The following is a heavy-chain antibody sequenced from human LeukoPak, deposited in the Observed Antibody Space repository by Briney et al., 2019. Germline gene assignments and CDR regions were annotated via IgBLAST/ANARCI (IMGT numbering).Heavy chain of an antibody. CDR3: ARDGDGYGRFDY. J-gene: IGHJ4*02. Sequence: MASETLSLTCAVYGGSFSGYYWSWIRQHPGKGLEWIGYIYYSGSTYYNPSLKSRISISVDTSMNQFSLKLNSVIAADTAVYYCARDGDGYGRFDYWGQGTLVTVSS. CDR1: GGSFSGYY. D-gene: IGHD2-21*02. CDR2: IYYSGST. V-gene: IGHV4-31*11.